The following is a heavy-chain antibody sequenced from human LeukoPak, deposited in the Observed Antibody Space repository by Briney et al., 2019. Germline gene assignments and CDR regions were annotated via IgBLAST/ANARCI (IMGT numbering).Heavy chain of an antibody. J-gene: IGHJ4*02. D-gene: IGHD3-22*01. CDR1: GFTFSPFG. CDR2: IRYDGSHQ. Sequence: GGSLRLSCAASGFTFSPFGMHWVRQAPGKGLEWVAFIRYDGSHQYYAESVKGRFTVSRDNSNNTLYLQMNSLRPEDTAMYYCAKDVASYYYDTTGADYWGQGTPVTVAS. V-gene: IGHV3-30*02. CDR3: AKDVASYYYDTTGADY.